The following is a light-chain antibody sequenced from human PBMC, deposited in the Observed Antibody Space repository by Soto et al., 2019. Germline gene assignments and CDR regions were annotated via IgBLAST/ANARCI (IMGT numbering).Light chain of an antibody. V-gene: IGKV3-20*01. CDR2: GAS. CDR1: QSVSNTY. Sequence: EIVLTQSPGTLSLSPGERVTLSCRASQSVSNTYLAWYQQKPGQAPRLLIYGASSRATGIPDRFSGSGSGTDFTLTISRLEPEDFAVYYCQHYGSSRTFGQGTKVDIK. CDR3: QHYGSSRT. J-gene: IGKJ1*01.